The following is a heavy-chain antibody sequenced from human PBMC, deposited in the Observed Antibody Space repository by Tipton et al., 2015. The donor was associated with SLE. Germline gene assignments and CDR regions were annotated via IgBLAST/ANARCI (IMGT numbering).Heavy chain of an antibody. CDR2: ISSNGGST. CDR3: VEEQGAEYFQH. J-gene: IGHJ1*01. Sequence: SLRLSCSASGSTFSSYAMHWVRQAPGKGLEYVSAISSNGGSTYYADSVKGRFTISRDNSKNTLYLQMSSLRAEDTAVYYCVEEQGAEYFQHWGQGTLVTVSS. V-gene: IGHV3-64D*09. CDR1: GSTFSSYA.